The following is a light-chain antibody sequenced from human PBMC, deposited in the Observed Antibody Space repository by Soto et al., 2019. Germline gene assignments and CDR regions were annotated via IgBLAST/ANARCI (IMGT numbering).Light chain of an antibody. CDR2: GAS. CDR3: QQYTASSGIFT. V-gene: IGKV3-20*01. CDR1: QRVNSNY. J-gene: IGKJ3*01. Sequence: VLTQSPGTLSLSPGERATLSCRASQRVNSNYFAWYQQKPGQAPRLLVFGASTRATGIPDRFSGSGSGTDFILTISRVEPEDFAVYYCQQYTASSGIFTFGPGTKVXXK.